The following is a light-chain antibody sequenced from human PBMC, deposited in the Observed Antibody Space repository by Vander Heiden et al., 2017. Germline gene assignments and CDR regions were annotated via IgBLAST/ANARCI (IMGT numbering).Light chain of an antibody. CDR1: QSINSW. J-gene: IGKJ2*01. V-gene: IGKV1-5*03. Sequence: DIQMTQSPSTLSASVGDRVTITCRASQSINSWLAWYQQKPGKAPKLLIYKASSLEGGVPSRFSGSGSGTEFTLTISSLQPDDFATYYCQQYNKWYTFGQGTSLEIK. CDR2: KAS. CDR3: QQYNKWYT.